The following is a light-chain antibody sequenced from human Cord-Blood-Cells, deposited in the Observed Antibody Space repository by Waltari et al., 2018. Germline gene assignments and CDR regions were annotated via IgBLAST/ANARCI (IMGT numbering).Light chain of an antibody. CDR3: QQSYSTPIT. J-gene: IGKJ5*01. V-gene: IGKV1-39*01. CDR2: AAS. CDR1: QSISSY. Sequence: IQMTQSPSSLSASVGDRVTITCRASQSISSYLNWYQQNPGKAPKLLIYAASSLQSGVPSRFSGSGSGTDFTLTICSLQPEDFATYYCQQSYSTPITFGQGTRLEIK.